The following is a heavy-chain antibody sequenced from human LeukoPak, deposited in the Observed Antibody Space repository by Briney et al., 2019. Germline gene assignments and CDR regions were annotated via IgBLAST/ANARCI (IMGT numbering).Heavy chain of an antibody. J-gene: IGHJ5*02. V-gene: IGHV3-23*01. CDR2: ISGSGGST. CDR1: GFTFSSYA. CDR3: AKDLERNYGSGINWFDP. D-gene: IGHD3-10*01. Sequence: PGGSLRLSCAASGFTFSSYAMSWVRQTPGKGLEWVSAISGSGGSTYYADSVKGRFTISRDNSKNTLYLQMNSLRAEDTAVYYCAKDLERNYGSGINWFDPWGQGTLVSVFS.